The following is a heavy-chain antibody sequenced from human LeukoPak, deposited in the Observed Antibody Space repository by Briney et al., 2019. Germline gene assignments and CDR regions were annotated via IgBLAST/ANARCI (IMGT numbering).Heavy chain of an antibody. CDR3: ARAVDYYGSGSYYKRWFDP. CDR2: ISYSGST. V-gene: IGHV4-30-4*08. Sequence: SETLSLTCTVSGGSISSGDYYWSWLRQPPGKGLEWIGYISYSGSTYYNPSLKSRVTISLDTSKNQFSLKRSSVTAADTAVYYCARAVDYYGSGSYYKRWFDPWGQGTLVTVSS. D-gene: IGHD3-10*01. CDR1: GGSISSGDYY. J-gene: IGHJ5*02.